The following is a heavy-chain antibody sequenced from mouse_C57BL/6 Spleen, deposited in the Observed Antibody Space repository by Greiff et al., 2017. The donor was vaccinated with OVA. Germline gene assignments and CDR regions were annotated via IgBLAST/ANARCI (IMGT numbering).Heavy chain of an antibody. CDR2: IRNKANNHAT. Sequence: EVKLVESGGGLVQPGGSMTLSCAASGFTFSDSWMDWVRQSPEQGLEWVAEIRNKANNHATYYAESVKGRFTISRDYSKSSVYLQMNSLRAEDTGVYCGTSLYYGYDEGFAYWGQGTLVTVSA. CDR1: GFTFSDSW. CDR3: TSLYYGYDEGFAY. J-gene: IGHJ3*01. V-gene: IGHV6-6*01. D-gene: IGHD2-2*01.